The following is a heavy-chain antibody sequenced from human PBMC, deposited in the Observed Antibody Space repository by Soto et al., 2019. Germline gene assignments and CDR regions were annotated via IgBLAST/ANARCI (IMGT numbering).Heavy chain of an antibody. CDR1: GFTFSSYA. D-gene: IGHD5-18*01. V-gene: IGHV3-23*01. Sequence: VQLLESGGGLVQPGGSLRLSCAASGFTFSSYAMSWVRQAPGKGLEWVSAISGSGGSTYYADSVKGRFTISRDNSKNTLYLQMNSLRAEDTAVYYCAKGPDTAMVYFVLLDYWGQGTLVTVSS. J-gene: IGHJ4*02. CDR3: AKGPDTAMVYFVLLDY. CDR2: ISGSGGST.